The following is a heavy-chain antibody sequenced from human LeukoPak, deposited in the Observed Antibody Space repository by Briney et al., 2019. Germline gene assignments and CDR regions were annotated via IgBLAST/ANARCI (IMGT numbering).Heavy chain of an antibody. V-gene: IGHV3-23*01. CDR1: GFTFSTYA. D-gene: IGHD6-19*01. J-gene: IGHJ4*02. Sequence: GGSLRLSCVASGFTFSTYAMSWVRQAPGKGLEWVSAISGSDGRTYYADSVKGRFTISRDNAKNSLDLQMNSLRAEDTAVYYCAIDRYSSGWYTFDYWGQGTLVTVSS. CDR2: ISGSDGRT. CDR3: AIDRYSSGWYTFDY.